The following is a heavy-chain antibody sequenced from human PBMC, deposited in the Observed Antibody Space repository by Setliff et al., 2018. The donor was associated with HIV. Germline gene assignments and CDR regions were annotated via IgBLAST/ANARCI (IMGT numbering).Heavy chain of an antibody. CDR3: ARDNGYYYDSSGYQPHFDY. J-gene: IGHJ4*02. CDR1: GFIFSDYF. V-gene: IGHV3-66*01. D-gene: IGHD3-22*01. CDR2: IYSDDYT. Sequence: GGSLRLSCAGSDSGDSGFIFSDYFMTWVRQAPGKGLEWVSIIYSDDYTYYADSIKGRFTISRDSSKNTLYLQMTSLRAEDTAVYYCARDNGYYYDSSGYQPHFDYWGQGTLVTVSS.